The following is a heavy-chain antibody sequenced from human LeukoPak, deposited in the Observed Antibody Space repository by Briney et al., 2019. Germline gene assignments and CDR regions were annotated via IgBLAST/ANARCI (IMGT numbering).Heavy chain of an antibody. D-gene: IGHD6-19*01. J-gene: IGHJ5*02. V-gene: IGHV4-61*02. CDR2: MSSSGIS. CDR1: NGSIGSDTYF. CDR3: AKGAGPPWFDP. Sequence: PSETLSLTCTVSNGSIGSDTYFWSWLRQPAGNGLEWIGRMSSSGISTYSPSLKSRVTISIDTSRNQFSMNLNSVTAADTAVYYCAKGAGPPWFDPWGQGTLVTVSS.